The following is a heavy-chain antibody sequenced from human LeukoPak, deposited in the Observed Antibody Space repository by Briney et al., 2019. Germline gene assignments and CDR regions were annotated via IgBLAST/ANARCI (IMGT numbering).Heavy chain of an antibody. CDR2: MNPNSGNT. J-gene: IGHJ6*03. V-gene: IGHV1-8*01. CDR3: ARAGSGYYYYYMDV. D-gene: IGHD3-22*01. Sequence: ASVKVSCKASGYTFTSYDINWVRQATGQGLEWMGWMNPNSGNTGYGQKFQGRVTMTRNTSISTAYMELSSLRSEDTAVYYCARAGSGYYYYYMDVWGKGTTVTVSS. CDR1: GYTFTSYD.